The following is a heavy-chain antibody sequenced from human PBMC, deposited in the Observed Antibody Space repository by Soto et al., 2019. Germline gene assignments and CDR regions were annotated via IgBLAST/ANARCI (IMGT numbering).Heavy chain of an antibody. CDR3: AKTGSMTIPDGFDH. Sequence: EVQVLESGGGLVQPGGSLRLSCAASGFTFSSYAMRWVRQAPGQGLEWVSSTRGSGSNPYYADSVKGRFTISRDNSKNTVYRLMNTLSDEDTALGYDAKTGSMTIPDGFDHWGQRNLGIVSS. CDR1: GFTFSSYA. J-gene: IGHJ4*02. CDR2: TRGSGSNP. V-gene: IGHV3-23*01. D-gene: IGHD3-10*01.